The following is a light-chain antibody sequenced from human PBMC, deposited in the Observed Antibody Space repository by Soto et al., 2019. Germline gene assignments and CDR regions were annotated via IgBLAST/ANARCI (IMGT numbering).Light chain of an antibody. V-gene: IGKV1-39*01. CDR1: QSISSY. CDR2: DST. J-gene: IGKJ5*01. Sequence: DIQMTQSPSSLSASVGDRVTITCRASQSISSYLNWYQQKPGKAPKLLIYDSTLRANGVPDRFGGSRSGTEFTLTINSLEPEDFAVYYCQQRNVWPPITFGQGTRLEIK. CDR3: QQRNVWPPIT.